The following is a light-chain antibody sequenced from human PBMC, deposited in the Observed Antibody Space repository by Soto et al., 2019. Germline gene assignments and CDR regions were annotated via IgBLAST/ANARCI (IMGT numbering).Light chain of an antibody. CDR1: QIVSSTY. V-gene: IGKV3-20*01. CDR3: HQYGSSPRT. Sequence: EIGLTQSPGALSLSPGERATLSCRSSQIVSSTYLARYQQKPGQAPRLLIYGASSRATGIPDRFSGSGSGTDFTLSISRLEPEDFAVYYCHQYGSSPRTFGPGTKVDIK. CDR2: GAS. J-gene: IGKJ3*01.